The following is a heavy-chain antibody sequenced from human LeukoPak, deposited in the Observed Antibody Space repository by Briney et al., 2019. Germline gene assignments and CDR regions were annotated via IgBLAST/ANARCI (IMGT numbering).Heavy chain of an antibody. CDR3: ARPNYSGYDLAHFDY. Sequence: PGGSLRLSCAASGFTFSSYWMHWVRQAPGKGLVWVSRINSDGSSTSYADSVKGQFTISRDNAKNTLYLQMNSLRAEDTAVYYCARPNYSGYDLAHFDYWGQGTLVTVSS. CDR1: GFTFSSYW. CDR2: INSDGSST. D-gene: IGHD5-12*01. J-gene: IGHJ4*02. V-gene: IGHV3-74*01.